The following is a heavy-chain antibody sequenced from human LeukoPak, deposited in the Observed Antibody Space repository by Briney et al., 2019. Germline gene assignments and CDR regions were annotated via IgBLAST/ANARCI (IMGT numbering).Heavy chain of an antibody. CDR1: GFTFNTYS. CDR2: ITSSSTFI. V-gene: IGHV3-21*05. D-gene: IGHD3-22*01. Sequence: PGGSLRLSCTASGFTFNTYSMNWVRQAPGKGLEWLSIITSSSTFIYYADSVKGRFTVSRDNAKNSLYLQMNSLRAEDTAIYYCARRVPPQVVTDYLDYWGQGTLVTVSS. J-gene: IGHJ4*02. CDR3: ARRVPPQVVTDYLDY.